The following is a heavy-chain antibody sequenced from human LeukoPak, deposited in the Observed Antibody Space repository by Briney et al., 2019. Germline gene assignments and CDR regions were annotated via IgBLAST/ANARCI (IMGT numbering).Heavy chain of an antibody. CDR1: GFSLSTSGVG. J-gene: IGHJ4*02. V-gene: IGHV2-5*02. D-gene: IGHD5-18*01. Sequence: SGPTLVNPTPALTLTCTFSGFSLSTSGVGVGWIRQPPGEALEWLTLIYWDDDKRYSTSLKSRLTVTKDISKSQVVLTMTNMDPVDTATYYCARLGRGYSYGYFYYFDYWGQGTLVTVSS. CDR2: IYWDDDK. CDR3: ARLGRGYSYGYFYYFDY.